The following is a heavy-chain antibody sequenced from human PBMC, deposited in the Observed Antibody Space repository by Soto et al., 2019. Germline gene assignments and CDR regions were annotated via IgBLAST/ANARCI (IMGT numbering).Heavy chain of an antibody. CDR1: GFTFSSYA. Sequence: EVQLLESGGGLVQPGGSLRLSCAASGFTFSSYAMSWVRQAPGKGLEWVSAISGSGGSTYYADSVKGRFTISRDNSKNTLYLQMNSLRAEDTAVYYCAKQGWGEGELEDWYFDLWGRGTLVTVSS. V-gene: IGHV3-23*01. CDR3: AKQGWGEGELEDWYFDL. J-gene: IGHJ2*01. D-gene: IGHD1-7*01. CDR2: ISGSGGST.